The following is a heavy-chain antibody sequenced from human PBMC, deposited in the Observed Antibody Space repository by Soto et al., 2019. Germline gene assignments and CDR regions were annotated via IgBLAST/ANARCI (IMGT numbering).Heavy chain of an antibody. V-gene: IGHV3-49*04. D-gene: IGHD1-7*01. CDR3: TRAGELPYYYGMDV. CDR2: IRSKAYGGTT. Sequence: GGSLRLSCTASGFTFGDYAMSWVRQAPGKGLEWVGFIRSKAYGGTTEYAASVKSRFTISRDDSKSIAYLQMNSLKTEDTAVYYCTRAGELPYYYGMDVWGQGTTVTVSS. CDR1: GFTFGDYA. J-gene: IGHJ6*02.